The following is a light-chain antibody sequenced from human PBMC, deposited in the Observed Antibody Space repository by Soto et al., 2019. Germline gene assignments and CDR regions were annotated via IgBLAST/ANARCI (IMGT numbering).Light chain of an antibody. CDR1: QSVSSY. Sequence: EIVLTQSPATLSLSPGERATLSCRVSQSVSSYLGWYQQKPGQAPRLLIYDASNRATGIPARFSGSGSGTDFTLIISSLEPEDFAVYYCQQRSNWPITFGQGTRLESK. V-gene: IGKV3-11*01. CDR3: QQRSNWPIT. CDR2: DAS. J-gene: IGKJ5*01.